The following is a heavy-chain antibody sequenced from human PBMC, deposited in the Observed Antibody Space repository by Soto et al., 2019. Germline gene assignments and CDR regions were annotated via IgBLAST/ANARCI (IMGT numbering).Heavy chain of an antibody. CDR2: ISSNGGST. J-gene: IGHJ4*02. V-gene: IGHV3-64D*08. CDR3: VKSGRLVRGYIDY. CDR1: GFTFSSYA. Sequence: PGGSLRLSCSASGFTFSSYAMHWVRQAPGKGQEYVSAISSNGGSTYYADSVKGRFTISRDNSKNTLYLQMSSLRAEDTAVYYCVKSGRLVRGYIDYSGQATLVTVSS. D-gene: IGHD6-19*01.